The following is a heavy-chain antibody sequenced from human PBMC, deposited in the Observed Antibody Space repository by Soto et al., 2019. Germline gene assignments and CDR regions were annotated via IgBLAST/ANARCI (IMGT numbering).Heavy chain of an antibody. J-gene: IGHJ5*02. CDR2: IYVTGAV. CDR1: GAAINSGNYY. CDR3: ARLRIATNNYKWFDP. D-gene: IGHD2-21*01. Sequence: THPLTCPVSGAAINSGNYYWRWISQVPGKGLEWIGHIYVTGAVDYNPSLRDRITISQDTSERQFSLNLRLVTAADTAVYYCARLRIATNNYKWFDPSGQGTLVTVSS. V-gene: IGHV4-31*03.